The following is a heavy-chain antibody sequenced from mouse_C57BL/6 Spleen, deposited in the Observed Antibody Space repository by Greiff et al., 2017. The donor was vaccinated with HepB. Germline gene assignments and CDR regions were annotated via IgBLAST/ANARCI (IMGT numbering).Heavy chain of an antibody. Sequence: EVKVVESGTVLARPGASVKMSCKTSGYTFTSYWMHWVKQRPGQGMEWIGAIYPGNSDTSYNQKFKGKAKLTAVTSASTAYMELSSLTNEDSAVYYCTRTTTVVATRDYFDYWGQGTTLTVSS. D-gene: IGHD1-1*01. CDR2: IYPGNSDT. J-gene: IGHJ2*01. CDR3: TRTTTVVATRDYFDY. CDR1: GYTFTSYW. V-gene: IGHV1-5*01.